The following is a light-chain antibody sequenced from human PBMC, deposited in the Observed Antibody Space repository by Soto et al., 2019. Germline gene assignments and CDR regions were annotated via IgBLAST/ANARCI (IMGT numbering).Light chain of an antibody. CDR2: GAY. J-gene: IGKJ2*01. Sequence: EFVLPQSPGTLSLSPGERATLSCRASQSVSSAHLAWYQQKPVQAPRLLIYGAYSRATGIPDRFSGSGSGTDFSTTISRLEPEDVAVYYCQQYCNSPLYTFGQGTKLEIK. CDR3: QQYCNSPLYT. CDR1: QSVSSAH. V-gene: IGKV3-20*01.